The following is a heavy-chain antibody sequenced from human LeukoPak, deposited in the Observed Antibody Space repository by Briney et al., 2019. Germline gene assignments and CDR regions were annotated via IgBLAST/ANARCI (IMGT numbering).Heavy chain of an antibody. V-gene: IGHV3-64D*06. CDR2: ISSNGGST. CDR1: GFTFSSYA. D-gene: IGHD3-10*01. J-gene: IGHJ4*02. CDR3: VKELWFGEFRYFDY. Sequence: GGSLRISCSASGFTFSSYAMRWVRQAPGKGLEYVSAISSNGGSTYYADSVKGRFTISRDNSKNTLYLQMSSLRAEGTAVYYCVKELWFGEFRYFDYWGQGTLVTVSS.